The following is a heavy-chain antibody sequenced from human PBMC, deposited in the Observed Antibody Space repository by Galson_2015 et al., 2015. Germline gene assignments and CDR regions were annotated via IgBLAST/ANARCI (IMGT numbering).Heavy chain of an antibody. CDR1: GDSNGSNYW. Sequence: LSLTCDVSGDSNGSNYWWNWVRQTPGKGLEWIGEISESGYTKYNPSLRSRVTISLDKFRKQFSLKLTSVTAADTAIYFCAANRQYSLHIWGQGTVVTVSP. CDR2: ISESGYT. D-gene: IGHD1-14*01. V-gene: IGHV4-4*01. CDR3: AANRQYSLHI. J-gene: IGHJ3*02.